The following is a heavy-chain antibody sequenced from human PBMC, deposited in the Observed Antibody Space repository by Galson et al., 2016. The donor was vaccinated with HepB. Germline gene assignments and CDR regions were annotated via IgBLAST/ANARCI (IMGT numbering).Heavy chain of an antibody. CDR1: GFTFSSFG. V-gene: IGHV3-21*01. D-gene: IGHD1-1*01. CDR3: ARDRGGQLPVHNWNDAFDI. J-gene: IGHJ3*02. Sequence: SLRLSCAASGFTFSSFGMNWVRQAPGKGLEWVSSISSSSSSSIYYADSVKGRFTISRDNAKNSLYLQMNSQRAEDTAVYYCARDRGGQLPVHNWNDAFDIWGQGTMGTVSS. CDR2: ISSSSSSSI.